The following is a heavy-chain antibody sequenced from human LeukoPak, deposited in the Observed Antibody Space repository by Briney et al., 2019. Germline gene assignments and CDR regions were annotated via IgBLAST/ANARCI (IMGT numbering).Heavy chain of an antibody. J-gene: IGHJ4*02. CDR2: IDSDGSRT. V-gene: IGHV3-74*03. Sequence: PGGSLRLSCAASGFTFSSDWMHWVRQAPGKGLVWVSRIDSDGSRTKYADSVKGRFTISRDNAKNTLYLQMNSLRAEDTAVYYCANSAIYGDLRSLDYWGQGTLVTVSS. D-gene: IGHD4-17*01. CDR3: ANSAIYGDLRSLDY. CDR1: GFTFSSDW.